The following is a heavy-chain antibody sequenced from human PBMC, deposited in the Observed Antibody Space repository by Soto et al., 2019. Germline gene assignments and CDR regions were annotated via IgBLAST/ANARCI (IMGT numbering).Heavy chain of an antibody. Sequence: GGSLRLSCAASGFIFSSYGMHWVRQAPGKGLEWVAVIWYDGRDKYYADSVKGRFTISRDNSKNTLYLQMDSLRAEDTAMYFCARDTSTAAAGYYYYRGMDVWGQGTTVTVSS. CDR2: IWYDGRDK. D-gene: IGHD2-2*01. CDR3: ARDTSTAAAGYYYYRGMDV. CDR1: GFIFSSYG. V-gene: IGHV3-33*01. J-gene: IGHJ6*02.